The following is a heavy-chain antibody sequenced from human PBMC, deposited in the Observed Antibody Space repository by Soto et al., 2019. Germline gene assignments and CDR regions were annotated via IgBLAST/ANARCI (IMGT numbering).Heavy chain of an antibody. CDR3: ASGQWLEDFDY. Sequence: PRGSLRLSCAASGFTVSSNYMSWVRQAPGKGLEWVSVIYSGGSTYYADSVKGRFTISRDNSKNTLYLQMNSLRAEDTAVYYCASGQWLEDFDYWGQGTLVTVSS. CDR2: IYSGGST. V-gene: IGHV3-53*01. D-gene: IGHD6-19*01. J-gene: IGHJ4*02. CDR1: GFTVSSNY.